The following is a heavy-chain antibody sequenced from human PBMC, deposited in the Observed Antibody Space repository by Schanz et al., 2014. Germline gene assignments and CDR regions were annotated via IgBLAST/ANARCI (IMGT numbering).Heavy chain of an antibody. CDR2: INTGSGDT. J-gene: IGHJ5*02. V-gene: IGHV1-3*04. CDR3: AKAEYDILTDSYSRLDP. D-gene: IGHD3-9*01. Sequence: QVQLVQSGAEVKKPGASVKVSCKASEYSFTSYSMHWVRQAPGQRLEWMGWINTGSGDTKYSQNFQGRVTMTADTSTNTAYMELRSLRSDDTAVYYCAKAEYDILTDSYSRLDPWGQGTLVTDSS. CDR1: EYSFTSYS.